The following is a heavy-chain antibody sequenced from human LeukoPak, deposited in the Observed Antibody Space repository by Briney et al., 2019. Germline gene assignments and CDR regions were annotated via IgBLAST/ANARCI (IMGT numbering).Heavy chain of an antibody. J-gene: IGHJ4*02. D-gene: IGHD6-19*01. CDR2: IWYDGSNK. V-gene: IGHV3-33*01. CDR3: ARDNGGIAVAGTVGFLDY. CDR1: GFTFRNLG. Sequence: GTSLRLSCAASGFTFRNLGMHWVRQAPGKGLEWVAVIWYDGSNKYYADSVKGRFTISRDNSKNTLYLQMNSLRAEDTAVYYCARDNGGIAVAGTVGFLDYWGQGTRVTVSS.